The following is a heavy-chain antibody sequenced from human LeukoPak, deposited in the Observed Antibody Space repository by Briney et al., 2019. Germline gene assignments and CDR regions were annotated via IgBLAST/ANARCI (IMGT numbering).Heavy chain of an antibody. Sequence: ASVKVSCKASGYTFTGYYMHWVRQAPGQGLEWMGCINPNSGGTNYAQKFQGRVTMTRDTSISTAYTELRRLRSDNTAEYYCARSPVPTTYNWFDPWGQGTLVTVSS. CDR1: GYTFTGYY. CDR2: INPNSGGT. D-gene: IGHD1-1*01. CDR3: ARSPVPTTYNWFDP. J-gene: IGHJ5*02. V-gene: IGHV1-2*02.